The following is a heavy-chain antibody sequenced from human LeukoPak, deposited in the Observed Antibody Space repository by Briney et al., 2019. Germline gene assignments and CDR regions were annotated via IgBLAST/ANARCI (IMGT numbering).Heavy chain of an antibody. D-gene: IGHD4-11*01. CDR3: ASVLGDYRSYYYYMDV. Sequence: SVKVSCKASGGTFSSYAISWVRQAPGQGLEWMGGIIPIFGTANYAQKFQGRVTITADESTSTAYMELSSLRSEDTAVYYCASVLGDYRSYYYYMDVWGKGTTVTVSS. V-gene: IGHV1-69*01. CDR1: GGTFSSYA. J-gene: IGHJ6*03. CDR2: IIPIFGTA.